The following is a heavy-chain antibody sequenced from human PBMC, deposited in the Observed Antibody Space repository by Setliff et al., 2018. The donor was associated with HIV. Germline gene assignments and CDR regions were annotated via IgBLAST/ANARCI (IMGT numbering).Heavy chain of an antibody. D-gene: IGHD2-15*01. V-gene: IGHV1-69*05. CDR1: GGTFSSYV. CDR2: IIPMYGVT. CDR3: ALPYCSGGNCWSSASLPPAGWFDP. J-gene: IGHJ5*02. Sequence: KVSCKASGGTFSSYVISWVRQAPGQGPEWMGGIIPMYGVTNYAQKFQGRVTITTDESTSTAHMELSSLRSEDTAVYYCALPYCSGGNCWSSASLPPAGWFDPWGQGTLVTVSS.